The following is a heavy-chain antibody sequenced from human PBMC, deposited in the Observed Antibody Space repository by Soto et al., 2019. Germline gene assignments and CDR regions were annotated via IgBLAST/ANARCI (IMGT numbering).Heavy chain of an antibody. D-gene: IGHD3-10*01. CDR1: GGSIGGVGYS. V-gene: IGHV4-30-2*01. J-gene: IGHJ5*02. Sequence: SETLSLTCAVSGGSIGGVGYSWSWIRQPPGGGLEWIGYMYHSGTFLKSPSLKTRLTMSLDMSKNQCSLTLHAMTAADTAVYYCARAQLYSGSGNYNNLMFDAWGQGIQVTVSS. CDR2: MYHSGTF. CDR3: ARAQLYSGSGNYNNLMFDA.